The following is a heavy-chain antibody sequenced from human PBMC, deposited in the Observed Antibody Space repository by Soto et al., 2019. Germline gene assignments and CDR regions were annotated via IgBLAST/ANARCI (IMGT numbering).Heavy chain of an antibody. CDR1: GYSFDTFG. D-gene: IGHD2-15*01. CDR2: ISIEKGDT. V-gene: IGHV1-18*01. Sequence: QVQVVQSGAEVKKPGASVKVACKASGYSFDTFGMSWVRQAPGQGLEWMGWISIEKGDTNSAQKFQDRVTMTTDTSTSTAYMERRSLTSDDTAVYYCARCYCSVGRCFTCWHFDLWGRGTLVTVSS. CDR3: ARCYCSVGRCFTCWHFDL. J-gene: IGHJ2*01.